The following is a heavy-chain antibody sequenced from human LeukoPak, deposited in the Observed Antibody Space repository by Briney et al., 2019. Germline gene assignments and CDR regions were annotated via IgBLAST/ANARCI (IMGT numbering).Heavy chain of an antibody. CDR2: ISNSGSVS. CDR3: ARDGSPEASINYFDT. D-gene: IGHD5-24*01. CDR1: GFTFSDYY. J-gene: IGHJ5*02. Sequence: TGGSLRLSCAASGFTFSDYYMSWIRQAPGKGLEWILYISNSGSVSYYADSVKGRFTISRDNAKNSLYLEMSSLSADDTALYYCARDGSPEASINYFDTWGQGTPVTVSS. V-gene: IGHV3-11*04.